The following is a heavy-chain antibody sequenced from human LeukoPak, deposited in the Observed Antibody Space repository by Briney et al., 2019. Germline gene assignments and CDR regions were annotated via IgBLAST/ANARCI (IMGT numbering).Heavy chain of an antibody. CDR2: INYSGST. D-gene: IGHD1-26*01. V-gene: IGHV4-34*01. Sequence: PSETLSLTCAVYGGSFSGYYWSWIRQPPGKGLEWIGEINYSGSTNYNPSLKSRVTISVDTSKNQFSLKLSSVTAADTAVYYCVRPTINVWFGESYSGDAFDIWGQGTMVTVSS. CDR1: GGSFSGYY. CDR3: VRPTINVWFGESYSGDAFDI. J-gene: IGHJ3*02.